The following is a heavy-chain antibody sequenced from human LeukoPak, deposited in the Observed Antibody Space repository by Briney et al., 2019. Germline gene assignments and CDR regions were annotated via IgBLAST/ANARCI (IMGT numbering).Heavy chain of an antibody. CDR1: GFTVSSNY. J-gene: IGHJ6*02. D-gene: IGHD2-21*02. Sequence: PGGSLRLSCAASGFTVSSNYMSWVRQAPGKGLEWVSVIYSGGSTYYADSVKGRFTISRHNSKNTLYLQMNSLRAEDTAVYYCARARLLFNSFYYYGMDVWGQGTTVTVSS. V-gene: IGHV3-53*04. CDR2: IYSGGST. CDR3: ARARLLFNSFYYYGMDV.